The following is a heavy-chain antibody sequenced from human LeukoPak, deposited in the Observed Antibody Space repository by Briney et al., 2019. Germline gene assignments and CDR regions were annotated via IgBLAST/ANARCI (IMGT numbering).Heavy chain of an antibody. Sequence: GGSLRLSCVASGFAFSTYWMHWVRQAPGKGLLWVSRLSGDGSSTRFADSLKGRFTISRDNAKNTLYLQMNSLRAEDTAVYFCARASTTVPNLLDNWGQGALVTVSS. CDR2: LSGDGSST. CDR1: GFAFSTYW. CDR3: ARASTTVPNLLDN. V-gene: IGHV3-74*01. J-gene: IGHJ4*02. D-gene: IGHD4-17*01.